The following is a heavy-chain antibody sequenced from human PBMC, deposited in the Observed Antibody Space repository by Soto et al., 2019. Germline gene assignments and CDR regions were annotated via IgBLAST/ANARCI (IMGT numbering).Heavy chain of an antibody. Sequence: QVQLVESGGGVVQPGRSLRLSCAASGFTFSSYGMHWVRQAPGKGLEWVAVISYDGSNKYYADSVKGRFTISRDNSKNTLYLQMNSPRAEDTAVYYCAKDWRVSSPDYWGQGTLVTVSS. J-gene: IGHJ4*02. V-gene: IGHV3-30*18. D-gene: IGHD2-8*01. CDR3: AKDWRVSSPDY. CDR1: GFTFSSYG. CDR2: ISYDGSNK.